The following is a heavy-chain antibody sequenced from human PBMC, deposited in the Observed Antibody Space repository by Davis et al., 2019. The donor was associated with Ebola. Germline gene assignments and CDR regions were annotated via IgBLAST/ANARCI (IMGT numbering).Heavy chain of an antibody. Sequence: GESLKISCAASGFTFSSYAMSWVRQAPGKGLEWVSVIYSGGSTYYADSVKGRFTISRDNAKNSLYLQMNSLRDEDTAVYYCAGEKGIPRWSVWGQGKMVTVSS. CDR3: AGEKGIPRWSV. V-gene: IGHV3-66*01. CDR1: GFTFSSYA. J-gene: IGHJ3*01. D-gene: IGHD4-23*01. CDR2: IYSGGST.